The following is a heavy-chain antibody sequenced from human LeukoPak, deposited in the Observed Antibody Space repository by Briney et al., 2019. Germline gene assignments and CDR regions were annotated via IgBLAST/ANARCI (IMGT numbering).Heavy chain of an antibody. Sequence: GGSLRLSCVASGFTFSSRDWMTWVRQAPGKGLEWVANIKQDGSEKNYVDSVKGRFAISRDNAKNTLYLQLNSLRVEDTAVYYCARIQRGSLVAIDYWGQGTLVTVSS. J-gene: IGHJ4*02. CDR3: ARIQRGSLVAIDY. D-gene: IGHD5-12*01. CDR2: IKQDGSEK. CDR1: GFTFSSRDW. V-gene: IGHV3-7*01.